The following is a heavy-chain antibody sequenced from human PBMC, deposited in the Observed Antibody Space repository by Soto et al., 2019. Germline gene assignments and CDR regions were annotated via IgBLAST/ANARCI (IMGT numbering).Heavy chain of an antibody. V-gene: IGHV1-69*01. CDR2: IIPIFGTA. J-gene: IGHJ4*01. CDR3: ARGVGGYDYVDY. D-gene: IGHD5-12*01. CDR1: GYAFTYYY. Sequence: ASLRFADRGSGYAFTYYYMHWLRKAPGQGLEWMGGIIPIFGTANYAQKFQGRVTITADESTSTAYMELSSLRSEDTAVYYCARGVGGYDYVDYWGHGTLVSSPQ.